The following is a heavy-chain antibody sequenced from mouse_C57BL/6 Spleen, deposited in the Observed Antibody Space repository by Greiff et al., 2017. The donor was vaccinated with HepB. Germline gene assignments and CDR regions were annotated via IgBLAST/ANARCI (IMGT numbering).Heavy chain of an antibody. V-gene: IGHV1-61*01. CDR3: ARSGYYYGSSYNFDY. CDR2: IYPSDSET. D-gene: IGHD1-1*01. CDR1: GYTFTSYW. Sequence: VQLQQSGAELVRPGSSVKLSCKASGYTFTSYWMDWVKQRPGQGLEWIGNIYPSDSETHYNQKFKDKATLTVDKSSSTAYMQLSSLTSEDSAVYYCARSGYYYGSSYNFDYWGQGTTLTVSS. J-gene: IGHJ2*01.